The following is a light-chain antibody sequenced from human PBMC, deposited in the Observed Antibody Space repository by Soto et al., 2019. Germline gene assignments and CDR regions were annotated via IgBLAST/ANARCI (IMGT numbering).Light chain of an antibody. CDR3: CSYVGGGV. Sequence: QSVLTQPASVSGSPGQSTTISCTGTSSNIGSYYLVSWYQQHPGRAPKLIIYEDFKRPSGVSNRFSTSKSGNTASLTISGLQAEDEADYYCCSYVGGGVFGGGTKLTVL. CDR2: EDF. J-gene: IGLJ3*02. CDR1: SSNIGSYYL. V-gene: IGLV2-23*01.